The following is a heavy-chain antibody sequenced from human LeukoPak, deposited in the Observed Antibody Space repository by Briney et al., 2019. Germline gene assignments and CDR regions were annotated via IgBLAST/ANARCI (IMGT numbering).Heavy chain of an antibody. CDR3: ARVWQQPYYFDY. Sequence: GGSLRLSCAASGFTFSSYAMSWVRQAPGKGLEWVSAISGSGGSTYYADSVKGRFTISRDNAKNTLYLQMNSLRAEDTAVYYCARVWQQPYYFDYWGQGTLVTVSS. J-gene: IGHJ4*02. V-gene: IGHV3-23*01. CDR2: ISGSGGST. CDR1: GFTFSSYA. D-gene: IGHD6-13*01.